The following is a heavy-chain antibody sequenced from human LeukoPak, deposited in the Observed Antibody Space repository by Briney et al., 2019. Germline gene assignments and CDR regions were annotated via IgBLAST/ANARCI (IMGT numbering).Heavy chain of an antibody. CDR3: ASGGDWNYGGYYFDY. J-gene: IGHJ4*02. CDR1: GGSLSSYY. V-gene: IGHV4-59*01. D-gene: IGHD1-7*01. Sequence: PSETLSLTCTVSGGSLSSYYWSWLRQPPGNGLEWIGYIYYSGSTNYNPSLKSRVTISVDTSKNQFSLKLSSVTAADTAVYYCASGGDWNYGGYYFDYWGQGTLVTVSS. CDR2: IYYSGST.